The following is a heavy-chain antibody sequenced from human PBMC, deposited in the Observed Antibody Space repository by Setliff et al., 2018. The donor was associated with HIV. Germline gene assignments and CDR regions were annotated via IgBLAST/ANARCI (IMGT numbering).Heavy chain of an antibody. D-gene: IGHD3-3*01. Sequence: GESLKISCAASGFTFNTYWMTWVRQAPGKGLEWVANIKQDGSEKYYADSVEGRFTISRDNAKNSLYLHMRSLRGEDTAIYYCARDRRYYNFWSGYSPYYFDSWGQGTLVTVSS. CDR3: ARDRRYYNFWSGYSPYYFDS. V-gene: IGHV3-7*01. CDR1: GFTFNTYW. J-gene: IGHJ4*02. CDR2: IKQDGSEK.